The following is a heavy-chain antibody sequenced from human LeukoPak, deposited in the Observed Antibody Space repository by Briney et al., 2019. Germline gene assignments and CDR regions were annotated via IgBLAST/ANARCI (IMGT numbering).Heavy chain of an antibody. V-gene: IGHV1-69*05. Sequence: SVKVSCKASGGTFSSYAISWVRQAPGQGLEWMGGIIPIFATANYAQKFQGRVTITTDESTRTAYIELSSLRSEDTAVYYCARGYCSSTSCYTMDHWFDPWGQGTLVTVSS. CDR2: IIPIFATA. CDR3: ARGYCSSTSCYTMDHWFDP. D-gene: IGHD2-2*02. CDR1: GGTFSSYA. J-gene: IGHJ5*02.